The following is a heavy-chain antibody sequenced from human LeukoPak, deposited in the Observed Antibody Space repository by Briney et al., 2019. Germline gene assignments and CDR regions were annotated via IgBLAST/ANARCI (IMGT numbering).Heavy chain of an antibody. J-gene: IGHJ3*02. CDR2: INHSGST. CDR3: ARDKEYYDFWSGYYKGAFDI. CDR1: GGSFSGYY. Sequence: SETLSLTCAVYGGSFSGYYWSWIRQPPGKGLEWIGEINHSGSTNYNPSLKSRVTISVDTSKNQFSLKLSSVTAADTAVYYCARDKEYYDFWSGYYKGAFDIWGQGTMVTVSP. V-gene: IGHV4-34*01. D-gene: IGHD3-3*01.